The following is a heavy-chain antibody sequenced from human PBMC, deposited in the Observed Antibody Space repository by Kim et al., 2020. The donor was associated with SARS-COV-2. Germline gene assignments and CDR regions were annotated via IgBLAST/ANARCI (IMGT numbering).Heavy chain of an antibody. CDR3: SRAGHDGFGSFCLDY. CDR2: IYYSGST. Sequence: SETLSLTCTVSGGSISSYDWSWIRQPPGKGLEWIGYIYYSGSTNYNPSLTSRVTISVYTSTNQFPLNLSPVTAAATAVAFCSRAGHDGFGSFCLDYLG. D-gene: IGHD3-10*01. J-gene: IGHJ4*01. V-gene: IGHV4-59*01. CDR1: GGSISSYD.